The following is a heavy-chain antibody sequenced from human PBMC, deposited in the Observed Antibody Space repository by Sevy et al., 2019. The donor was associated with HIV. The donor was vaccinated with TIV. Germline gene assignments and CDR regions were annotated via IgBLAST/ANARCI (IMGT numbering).Heavy chain of an antibody. CDR2: MNPNSGNT. D-gene: IGHD6-19*01. V-gene: IGHV1-8*01. CDR1: GYTFTSYD. Sequence: ASLKVSCKASGYTFTSYDINWVRQATGQGLEWMGWMNPNSGNTGYAQKFQGRVTMARNTSISTAYMELSSLRSEDTAVYYCARAAVAGTRAWFDPWGQGTLVTVSS. J-gene: IGHJ5*02. CDR3: ARAAVAGTRAWFDP.